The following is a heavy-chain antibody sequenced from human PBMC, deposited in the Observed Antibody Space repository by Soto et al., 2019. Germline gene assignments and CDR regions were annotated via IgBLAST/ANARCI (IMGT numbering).Heavy chain of an antibody. CDR2: IWHDGSKK. CDR3: ARDRGDFGSGGSFFDY. V-gene: IGHV3-33*01. Sequence: QVQLVVSGGGVVQPGRSLSLSCAVSGFRNYGMHWVRQAPGKGLEWVALIWHDGSKKHYADSVKGRFTISRDESKNTEDLQINSLRADDTALYYSARDRGDFGSGGSFFDYWGQGTLVTVSS. J-gene: IGHJ4*02. CDR1: GFRNYG. D-gene: IGHD3-10*01.